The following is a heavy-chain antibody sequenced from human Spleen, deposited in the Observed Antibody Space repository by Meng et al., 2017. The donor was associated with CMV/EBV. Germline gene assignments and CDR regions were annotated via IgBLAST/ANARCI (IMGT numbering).Heavy chain of an antibody. J-gene: IGHJ4*02. CDR1: GFTFDAYA. CDR2: ITWDGGTT. V-gene: IGHV3-43*01. D-gene: IGHD6-6*01. CDR3: AKDYSSSSLYYFDY. Sequence: GGSLRLSCAASGFTFDAYAMHWVRQAPGKGLEWVSLITWDGGTTYYADSVKGRFTISRDNSRNSLFLQMNSLRSEDAAFYYCAKDYSSSSLYYFDYWGQGTLVTVSS.